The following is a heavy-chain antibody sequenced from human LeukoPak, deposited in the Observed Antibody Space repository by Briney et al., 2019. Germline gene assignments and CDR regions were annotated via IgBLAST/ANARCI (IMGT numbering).Heavy chain of an antibody. D-gene: IGHD3-22*01. Sequence: GGSLRLSCAASGFTFDDYAMHWVRQAPGKGLEWVSLISGDGGSTYYADSVKGRFTTSRDNSKNSLYLQMNSLRTEDTALYYCAKTYGLSDYYDSSGTDYWGQGTLVTVSS. CDR2: ISGDGGST. CDR1: GFTFDDYA. CDR3: AKTYGLSDYYDSSGTDY. J-gene: IGHJ4*02. V-gene: IGHV3-43*02.